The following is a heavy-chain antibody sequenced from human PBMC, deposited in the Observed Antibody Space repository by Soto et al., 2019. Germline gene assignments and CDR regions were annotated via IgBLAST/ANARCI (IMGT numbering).Heavy chain of an antibody. CDR3: ANYYGSGSYLSYYYYGMDV. Sequence: SVKVSCKASGGTFSSYAISWVRQAPGQGLEWMGGIIPIFGTANYAQKFQGRVTITADESTSTAYMELSSLRSEDTAVYYCANYYGSGSYLSYYYYGMDVWGQGTTVTVSS. CDR2: IIPIFGTA. CDR1: GGTFSSYA. D-gene: IGHD3-10*01. V-gene: IGHV1-69*13. J-gene: IGHJ6*02.